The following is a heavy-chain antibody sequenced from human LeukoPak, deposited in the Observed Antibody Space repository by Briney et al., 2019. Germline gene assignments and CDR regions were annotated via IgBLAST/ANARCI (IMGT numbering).Heavy chain of an antibody. CDR1: GYNFTSYW. V-gene: IGHV5-51*01. D-gene: IGHD3-10*01. J-gene: IGHJ3*02. Sequence: GESLKISCKGSGYNFTSYWIGWVRQMPGKGLDYMGIIYPGDPDTKYSPSFQGQVTISADKSTSTTYLQWSSLKASDTAIFYCARLDRFSMVRGIIVSAFDIWGQGTKVTVSS. CDR3: ARLDRFSMVRGIIVSAFDI. CDR2: IYPGDPDT.